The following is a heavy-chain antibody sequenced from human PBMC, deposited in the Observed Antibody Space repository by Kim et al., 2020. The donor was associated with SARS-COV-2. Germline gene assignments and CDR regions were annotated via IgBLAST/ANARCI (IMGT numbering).Heavy chain of an antibody. J-gene: IGHJ4*02. V-gene: IGHV3-21*01. D-gene: IGHD6-19*01. CDR3: ARDLGSGWPGDFDY. Sequence: ADSVKGRFTISRDNAKNSLYLQMNSLRAEDTAVYYCARDLGSGWPGDFDYWGQGTLVTVSS.